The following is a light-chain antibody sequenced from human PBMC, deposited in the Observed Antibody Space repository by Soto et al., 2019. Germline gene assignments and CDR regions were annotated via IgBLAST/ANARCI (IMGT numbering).Light chain of an antibody. J-gene: IGKJ4*01. CDR1: QSVGNSF. CDR3: QHYGTSTLT. V-gene: IGKV3-20*01. CDR2: GAT. Sequence: EIVLTQSPGTLSLSPGEGATLSCRASQSVGNSFLAWYQQKFGQAPSLLIYGATSRATGTPNRFSGSGSGTDFTLTISKLEPEDFAVYYCQHYGTSTLTFGGGTKVEIK.